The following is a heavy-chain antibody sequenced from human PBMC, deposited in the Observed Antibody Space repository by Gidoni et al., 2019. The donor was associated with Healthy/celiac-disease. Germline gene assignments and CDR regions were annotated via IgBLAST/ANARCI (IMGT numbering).Heavy chain of an antibody. CDR2: INHSGST. J-gene: IGHJ4*02. V-gene: IGHV4-34*01. CDR1: GGSFSGYY. Sequence: QVQLQQWGAGLLKPSETLSLTCAVYGGSFSGYYWSWIRQPPGKGLEWIGEINHSGSTNYNPSLKSRVTISVDTSKNQFSLKMSSVTAADTAVYYCARGQYGSGSYLGYWGQGTLVTVSS. CDR3: ARGQYGSGSYLGY. D-gene: IGHD3-10*01.